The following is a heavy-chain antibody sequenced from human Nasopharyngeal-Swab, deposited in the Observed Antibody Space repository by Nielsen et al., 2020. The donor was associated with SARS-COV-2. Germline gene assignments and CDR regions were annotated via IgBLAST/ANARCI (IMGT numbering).Heavy chain of an antibody. Sequence: SETLSLTCTVSGGSISSYYWSWIRQPPGKGLEWIGYIYYSGSTNYNPSLKSRVTISVDTSKNQFSLKLSSVTAADTAVYYCARTWSSGWYVDYFDYWGQGTLVTVSS. CDR1: GGSISSYY. CDR3: ARTWSSGWYVDYFDY. J-gene: IGHJ4*02. V-gene: IGHV4-59*13. D-gene: IGHD6-13*01. CDR2: IYYSGST.